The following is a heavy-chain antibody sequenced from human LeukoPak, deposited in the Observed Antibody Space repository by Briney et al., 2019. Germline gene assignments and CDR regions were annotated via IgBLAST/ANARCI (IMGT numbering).Heavy chain of an antibody. CDR1: GFTFSSYW. V-gene: IGHV4-4*02. J-gene: IGHJ4*02. CDR2: IYHSGST. D-gene: IGHD6-13*01. Sequence: PGGSLRLSCAASGFTFSSYWMNWARQPPGKGLEWIGEIYHSGSTNYNPSLKSRVTISVDKSKNQFSLKLSSVTAADTAVYYCARLQQLAKLDYWGQGTLVTVSS. CDR3: ARLQQLAKLDY.